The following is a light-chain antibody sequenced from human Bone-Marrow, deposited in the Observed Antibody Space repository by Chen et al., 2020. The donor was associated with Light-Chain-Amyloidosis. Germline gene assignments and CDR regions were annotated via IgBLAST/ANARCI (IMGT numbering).Light chain of an antibody. J-gene: IGKJ4*01. CDR3: QQYYSTPLT. CDR2: WAS. CDR1: QRVLYRKRSKEY. Sequence: IVMTQTPDSLAVSLGESATINCKCSQRVLYRKRSKEYLGWYQQKPGQPPKLIIYWASTRESGVPDRFSGSGSGTDFTLTISNLQAEDVAVYYCQQYYSTPLTFGGGTRVEIK. V-gene: IGKV4-1*01.